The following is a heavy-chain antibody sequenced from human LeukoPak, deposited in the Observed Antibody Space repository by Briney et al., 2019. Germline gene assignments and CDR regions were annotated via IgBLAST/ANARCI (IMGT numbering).Heavy chain of an antibody. D-gene: IGHD5-18*01. CDR2: INPNSRGT. Sequence: ATVKVSCKASGYTFTDYYMHWVRPAPGRGLEWMGWINPNSRGTDSAQKFQGRFSMTRDTSISTAYMELSRLRSDDTAVYYCARRAREYSHDAFDIWGQGTMVTVSS. CDR1: GYTFTDYY. CDR3: ARRAREYSHDAFDI. J-gene: IGHJ3*02. V-gene: IGHV1-2*02.